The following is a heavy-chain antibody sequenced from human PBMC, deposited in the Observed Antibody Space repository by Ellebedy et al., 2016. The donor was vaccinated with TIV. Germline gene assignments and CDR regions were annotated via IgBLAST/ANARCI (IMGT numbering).Heavy chain of an antibody. CDR3: ARVSSDYYYGMDV. J-gene: IGHJ6*02. CDR1: GFTFSSYG. D-gene: IGHD3-22*01. V-gene: IGHV3-30*03. Sequence: GESLKISXAASGFTFSSYGMHWVRQAPGKGLEWVAVISYDGSNKYYADSVKGRFTISRDNSKNTLYLQMNSLRAEDTAVYYCARVSSDYYYGMDVWGQGTTVTVSS. CDR2: ISYDGSNK.